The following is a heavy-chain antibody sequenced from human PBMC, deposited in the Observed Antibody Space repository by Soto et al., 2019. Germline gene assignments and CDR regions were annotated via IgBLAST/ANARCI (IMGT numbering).Heavy chain of an antibody. J-gene: IGHJ4*02. CDR3: ARDERFLEWPKRGYFDY. Sequence: QVQLVQSGAEVKKPGASVKVSCKASGYTFTSYGISWVRQAPGQGLEWMGWISAYNGNTNYAQKLQGRVTMTTDTSTSTAYMELRSLRSDDTAVYYCARDERFLEWPKRGYFDYWGQGTLVTVSS. V-gene: IGHV1-18*04. CDR1: GYTFTSYG. CDR2: ISAYNGNT. D-gene: IGHD3-3*01.